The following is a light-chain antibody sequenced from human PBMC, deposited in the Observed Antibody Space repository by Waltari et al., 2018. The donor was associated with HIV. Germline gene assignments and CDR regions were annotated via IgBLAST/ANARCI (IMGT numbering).Light chain of an antibody. Sequence: QSALTQPPSASGSPGQSVTISCTGTNSDIGGYNYVSWYQQHPGKAPKLVISEVTKRPSGVPDRFSGSKSGTTASLTVSGLQAEDEADYYCSSYADRNGFYVVFGGRTRLTVL. CDR2: EVT. J-gene: IGLJ2*01. CDR1: NSDIGGYNY. CDR3: SSYADRNGFYVV. V-gene: IGLV2-8*01.